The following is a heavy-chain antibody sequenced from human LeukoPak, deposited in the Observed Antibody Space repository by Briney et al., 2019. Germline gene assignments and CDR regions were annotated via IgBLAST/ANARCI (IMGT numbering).Heavy chain of an antibody. CDR1: GFTFSSYS. D-gene: IGHD6-13*01. Sequence: GGSLRLSCAASGFTFSSYSMNWVRQAPGKGLEWVSYISSSSSTIYYADSVKGRFTISRDNAKNSLYLQMNSLRAGDTAVYYCVRASRSAAADFDYWGQGTLVTVSS. V-gene: IGHV3-48*04. CDR3: VRASRSAAADFDY. J-gene: IGHJ4*02. CDR2: ISSSSSTI.